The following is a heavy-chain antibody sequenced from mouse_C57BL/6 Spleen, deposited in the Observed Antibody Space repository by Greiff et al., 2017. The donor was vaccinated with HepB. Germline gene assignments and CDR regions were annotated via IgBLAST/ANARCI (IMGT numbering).Heavy chain of an antibody. J-gene: IGHJ2*01. CDR3: ARDYDYDGGYYLDY. D-gene: IGHD2-4*01. V-gene: IGHV1-81*01. CDR1: GYTFTSYG. Sequence: VKLQESGAELARPGASVKLSCKASGYTFTSYGISWVKQRTGQGLEWIGEIYPRSGNTYYNEKFKGKATLTADKSSSTAYMELRSLTSEDSAVYFCARDYDYDGGYYLDYWGQGTTLTVSS. CDR2: IYPRSGNT.